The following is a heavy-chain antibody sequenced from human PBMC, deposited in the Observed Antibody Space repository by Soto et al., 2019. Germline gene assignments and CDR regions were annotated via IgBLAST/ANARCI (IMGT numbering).Heavy chain of an antibody. V-gene: IGHV3-23*01. CDR3: AKFLVVTGGSSGWPWYFDC. CDR2: ISGSGATT. Sequence: EVQLLESGGDLVQPGGSLRLSCVASGFSFNNYAMSWVRQAPGKGLEWVSAISGSGATTYYAESVKGRFTISRDNSKNTLYLKMNGLRAEDTAVYYCAKFLVVTGGSSGWPWYFDCWGQGSLVTVSS. D-gene: IGHD6-25*01. J-gene: IGHJ4*02. CDR1: GFSFNNYA.